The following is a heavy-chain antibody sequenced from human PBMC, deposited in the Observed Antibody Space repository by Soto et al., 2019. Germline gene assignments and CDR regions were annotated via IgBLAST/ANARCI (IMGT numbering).Heavy chain of an antibody. Sequence: SVKVSCKASEDTFRNYAISWVRQAPGQGLEWMGGIIPIFGTANYAQKFQGRVTITADTSANTVYLELSSLRSEDTAVYYCARETRSVEAPYHYYGLDVWGQGTPVTVSS. CDR3: ARETRSVEAPYHYYGLDV. V-gene: IGHV1-69*06. J-gene: IGHJ6*02. D-gene: IGHD1-1*01. CDR1: EDTFRNYA. CDR2: IIPIFGTA.